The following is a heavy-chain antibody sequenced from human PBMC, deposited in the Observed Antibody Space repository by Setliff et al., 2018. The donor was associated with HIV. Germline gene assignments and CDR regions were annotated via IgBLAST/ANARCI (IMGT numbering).Heavy chain of an antibody. Sequence: PRGSLRLSCAASGFTFNTHAMNWVRQAPGKGLEWVSGINAGGGNTYYGDSVKGRWTISRDNSKNTLYLQMNSLRAEDTAVYYCAKDPTHDSYGDYYWYFDLWGRGTLVTVSS. CDR1: GFTFNTHA. CDR2: INAGGGNT. J-gene: IGHJ2*01. V-gene: IGHV3-23*01. CDR3: AKDPTHDSYGDYYWYFDL. D-gene: IGHD4-17*01.